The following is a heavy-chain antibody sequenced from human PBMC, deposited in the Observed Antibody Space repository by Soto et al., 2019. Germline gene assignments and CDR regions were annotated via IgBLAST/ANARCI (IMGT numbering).Heavy chain of an antibody. CDR1: GFTFSDYY. J-gene: IGHJ6*03. CDR3: ARDRRAARNYYYYYMDV. D-gene: IGHD6-6*01. V-gene: IGHV3-11*01. Sequence: GGSLRLSCAASGFTFSDYYMSWIRQAPGKGLEWVSYISSSGSTIYYADSVKGRFTISRDNAKNSLYLQMNSLRAEDTAVYYCARDRRAARNYYYYYMDVWGKGTTVTVSS. CDR2: ISSSGSTI.